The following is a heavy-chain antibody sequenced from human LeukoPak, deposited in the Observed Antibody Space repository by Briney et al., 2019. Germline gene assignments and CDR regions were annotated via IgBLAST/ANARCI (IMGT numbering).Heavy chain of an antibody. J-gene: IGHJ4*02. Sequence: GGSLRLSCAASGFTFDDYAMHWVRQAPGKGLEWVSLISGDGGSTYYADSVKGRFTISRDNSKNSLYLQMNSLRTEDTALYYCAKDMITFGGVITYVDYWGQGTLVTVSS. CDR2: ISGDGGST. CDR3: AKDMITFGGVITYVDY. V-gene: IGHV3-43*02. D-gene: IGHD3-16*02. CDR1: GFTFDDYA.